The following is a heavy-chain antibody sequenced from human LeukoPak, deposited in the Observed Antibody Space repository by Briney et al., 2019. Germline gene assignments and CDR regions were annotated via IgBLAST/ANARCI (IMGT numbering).Heavy chain of an antibody. CDR1: GYSISSGYY. D-gene: IGHD6-13*01. J-gene: IGHJ5*02. Sequence: PSETLSLTCTVSGYSISSGYYWGWIRQPPGKGLEWIGSIYHSGSTYYNPSLKSRVTISVDTSKNQFSLKLSSVTAADTAVYYCARQGIASSCSNPWAREPLSPVSS. V-gene: IGHV4-38-2*02. CDR3: ARQGIASSCSNP. CDR2: IYHSGST.